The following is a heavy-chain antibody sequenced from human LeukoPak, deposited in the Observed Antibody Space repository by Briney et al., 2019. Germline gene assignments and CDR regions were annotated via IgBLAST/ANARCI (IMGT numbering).Heavy chain of an antibody. CDR3: ARGFGPAALDY. CDR1: GFTVSSNY. J-gene: IGHJ4*02. CDR2: IYSGGST. Sequence: PGGSLRLSCAASGFTVSSNYMSWVRQAPGKGLEWDSVIYSGGSTYYADSVKGRFTISRDNSKNTLYLQMNSLRAEDTAVYYCARGFGPAALDYWGQGTLVTVSS. V-gene: IGHV3-66*01. D-gene: IGHD2-2*01.